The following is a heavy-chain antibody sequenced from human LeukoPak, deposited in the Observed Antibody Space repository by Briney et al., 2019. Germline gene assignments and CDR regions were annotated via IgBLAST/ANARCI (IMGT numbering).Heavy chain of an antibody. CDR1: GGSISSGSYY. CDR2: IYTSGST. Sequence: SETLSLTCTVSGGSISSGSYYWSWIRQPAGKGLEWIGRIYTSGSTNYNPSLKSRVTISVDTSKNQFSLKLSSVTAADTAVYYCARAAMAGSFDYWGQGTLVTVSS. J-gene: IGHJ4*02. V-gene: IGHV4-61*02. CDR3: ARAAMAGSFDY. D-gene: IGHD6-19*01.